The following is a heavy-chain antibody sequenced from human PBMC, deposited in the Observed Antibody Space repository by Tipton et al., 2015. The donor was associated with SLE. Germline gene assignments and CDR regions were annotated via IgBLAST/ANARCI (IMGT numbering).Heavy chain of an antibody. V-gene: IGHV4-61*02. CDR1: GGSISSGSYY. CDR3: ASGAAPSPYYYYYMDV. D-gene: IGHD6-6*01. CDR2: IYTSGST. Sequence: LRLSCTVSGGSISSGSYYWSWIRQPAGKGLEWIGRIYTSGSTNYNPSLKSRVTISVDTSKNQFSLKLSSVTAADTAVYYCASGAAPSPYYYYYMDVWGKGTTVTVSS. J-gene: IGHJ6*03.